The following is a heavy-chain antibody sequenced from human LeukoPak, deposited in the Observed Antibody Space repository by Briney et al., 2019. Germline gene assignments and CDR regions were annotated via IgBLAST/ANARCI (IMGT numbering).Heavy chain of an antibody. J-gene: IGHJ4*02. CDR1: GFTFSDNA. CDR3: AKRMIMIS. D-gene: IGHD3-16*01. Sequence: GGSLRLSCAASGFTFSDNAMNWVRQAPGKGLEWVSGISASGVSTYYSDSVKGRFTISRDNSKNTLYLQMNSLRAEDTAVYYCAKRMIMISWGQGTLATVSS. CDR2: ISASGVST. V-gene: IGHV3-23*01.